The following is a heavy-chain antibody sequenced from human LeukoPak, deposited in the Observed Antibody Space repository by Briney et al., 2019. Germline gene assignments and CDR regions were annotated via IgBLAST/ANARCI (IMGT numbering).Heavy chain of an antibody. CDR2: IYTSGST. CDR1: GFTFSSYA. V-gene: IGHV4-4*07. J-gene: IGHJ3*02. Sequence: RAGGSLRLSCAASGFTFSSYAMSWIRQPAGKGLEWIGRIYTSGSTNYNPSLKGRVTMSVDTSKNQFSLKLSSVTAADTAVYYCASLDYADAFDIWGQGTMVTVSS. D-gene: IGHD4-17*01. CDR3: ASLDYADAFDI.